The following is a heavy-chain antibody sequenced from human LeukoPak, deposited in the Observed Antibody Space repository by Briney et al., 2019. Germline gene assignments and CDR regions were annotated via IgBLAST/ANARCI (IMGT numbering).Heavy chain of an antibody. CDR2: IQEDGSNR. CDR3: AREARGTRAAFDI. V-gene: IGHV3-7*01. J-gene: IGHJ3*02. Sequence: GGSLRLSCVASGLTFSTYWMNWVRQAPGKGLEWVANIQEDGSNRYYVGSVKGRFTISRDNAKNSVYLQMNSLRAEDTAVYYCAREARGTRAAFDIWGQGTMVTVS. D-gene: IGHD1-1*01. CDR1: GLTFSTYW.